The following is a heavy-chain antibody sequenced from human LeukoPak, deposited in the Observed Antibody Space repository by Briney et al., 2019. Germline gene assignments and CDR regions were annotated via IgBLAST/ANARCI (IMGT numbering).Heavy chain of an antibody. D-gene: IGHD6-6*01. J-gene: IGHJ4*02. CDR2: IYYSGST. CDR3: ARHASIAARYFDY. CDR1: GGSISSSSYY. Sequence: PSETLSLTCTVSGGSISSSSYYWGCIRQPPGKGLEWIGSIYYSGSTYYNPSLKSRVTISVDTSKNQFSPKLSSVTAADTAVYYCARHASIAARYFDYWGQGTLVTVSS. V-gene: IGHV4-39*01.